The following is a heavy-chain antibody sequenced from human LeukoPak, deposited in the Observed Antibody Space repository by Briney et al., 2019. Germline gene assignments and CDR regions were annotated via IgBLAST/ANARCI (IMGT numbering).Heavy chain of an antibody. D-gene: IGHD6-19*01. V-gene: IGHV1-69*13. J-gene: IGHJ4*02. CDR1: GGTFSSYA. CDR3: ASSGIAVAGSVDY. CDR2: TIPIFGTA. Sequence: SGKVSCKASGGTFSSYAISWVRQAPGQGLEWMGGTIPIFGTANYAQKFQGRVTITADESTSTAYMELGSLRSEDTAVYYCASSGIAVAGSVDYWGQGTLVTVSS.